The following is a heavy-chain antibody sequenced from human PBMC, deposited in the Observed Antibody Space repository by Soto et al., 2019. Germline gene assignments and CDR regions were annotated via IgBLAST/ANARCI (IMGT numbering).Heavy chain of an antibody. CDR3: ARVSRIAAAGGAFDY. J-gene: IGHJ4*02. CDR1: GFTFSSYG. Sequence: GGSLRLSCAASGFTFSSYGMHWVRQAPGKGLEWVAVIWYDGSNKYYADSVKGRFTISRDNSKNRLYLQMNSLRAEDTAVYYCARVSRIAAAGGAFDYWGQGTLVTVSS. CDR2: IWYDGSNK. D-gene: IGHD6-13*01. V-gene: IGHV3-33*01.